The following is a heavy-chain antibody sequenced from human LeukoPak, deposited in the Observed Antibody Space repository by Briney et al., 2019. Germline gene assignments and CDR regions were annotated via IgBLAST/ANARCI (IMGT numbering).Heavy chain of an antibody. CDR3: ARRFWSGYFYFDY. D-gene: IGHD3-3*01. J-gene: IGHJ4*02. V-gene: IGHV3-11*04. Sequence: GGSLRLSCAASGFTFSDYYMSWIRQAPGKGLEWVSYISSSGSTIYYADSVKGRFTISRDNAKNSLYLQMNSLRAEDMAVYYCARRFWSGYFYFDYWGQGTLVTVSS. CDR2: ISSSGSTI. CDR1: GFTFSDYY.